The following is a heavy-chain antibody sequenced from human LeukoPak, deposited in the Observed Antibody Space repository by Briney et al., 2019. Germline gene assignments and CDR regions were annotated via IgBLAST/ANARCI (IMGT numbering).Heavy chain of an antibody. CDR3: ARVSDTGYSSSWDHFDY. CDR2: IYPGDSDT. D-gene: IGHD6-13*01. J-gene: IGHJ4*02. V-gene: IGHV5-51*01. CDR1: GYSFTSYW. Sequence: GASLQISCKGSGYSFTSYWIGWVRQMPGKGLEWMGIIYPGDSDTRYSPSFQGQVTISADKSISTSYLQWSSLKASDTAMYYCARVSDTGYSSSWDHFDYWGQGTLVTVSS.